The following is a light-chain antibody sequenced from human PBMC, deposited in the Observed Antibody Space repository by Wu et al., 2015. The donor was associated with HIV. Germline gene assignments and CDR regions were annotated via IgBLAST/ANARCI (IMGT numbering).Light chain of an antibody. CDR2: WAS. J-gene: IGKJ1*01. Sequence: DIQMTQSPSTLSASVGERVTMTCRASESLNNRLAWYQQKPGKAPQLLIYWASSLERGAHSRFSGSGSETEFTLTITSLQPDDFATYYCQQYSSYSAWTFG. V-gene: IGKV1-5*03. CDR3: QQYSSYSAWT. CDR1: ESLNNR.